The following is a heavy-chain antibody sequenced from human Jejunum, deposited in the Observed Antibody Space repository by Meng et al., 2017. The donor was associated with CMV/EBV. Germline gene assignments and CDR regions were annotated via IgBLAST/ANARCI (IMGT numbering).Heavy chain of an antibody. CDR3: AKESGQYQMLSYYGLDV. V-gene: IGHV3-23*01. CDR1: FSSYS. J-gene: IGHJ6*02. D-gene: IGHD2-2*01. CDR2: ISRSGGDT. Sequence: FSSYSMNWVRQAPGKGLEWVSVISRSGGDTNYADSVKGRFTIPRDNSKNTLYLEMSSLRAEDTAIYYCAKESGQYQMLSYYGLDVWGQGTTVTVSS.